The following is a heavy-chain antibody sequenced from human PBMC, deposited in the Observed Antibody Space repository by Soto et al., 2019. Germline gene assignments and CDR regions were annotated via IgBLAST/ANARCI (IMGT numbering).Heavy chain of an antibody. CDR3: ARPGNYGSGSYLYYLDY. V-gene: IGHV4-39*01. J-gene: IGHJ4*02. D-gene: IGHD3-10*01. CDR1: GGSISSSSYY. CDR2: IYYSGST. Sequence: SETLSLTCTVSGGSISSSSYYWGWIRRPPGKGLEWIGSIYYSGSTYYNPSLKSRVTISVDTSKNQFSLKLSSVTAADTAVYYCARPGNYGSGSYLYYLDYWGQGTLVTVSS.